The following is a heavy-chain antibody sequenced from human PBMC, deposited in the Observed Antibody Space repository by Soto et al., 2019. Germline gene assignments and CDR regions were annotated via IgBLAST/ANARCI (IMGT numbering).Heavy chain of an antibody. D-gene: IGHD1-7*01. Sequence: QVQLVESGGGVVQPGRSLRLSCAASGFTFSSYAMHWVRQAPGKGLEWVAVISYDGSNKYYADSVKGRFTISRDNSKNTLYLQMNSLRAEDTAVYYCAREEITGTTNANDAFDIWGQGTMVTVSS. CDR2: ISYDGSNK. CDR3: AREEITGTTNANDAFDI. CDR1: GFTFSSYA. V-gene: IGHV3-30-3*01. J-gene: IGHJ3*02.